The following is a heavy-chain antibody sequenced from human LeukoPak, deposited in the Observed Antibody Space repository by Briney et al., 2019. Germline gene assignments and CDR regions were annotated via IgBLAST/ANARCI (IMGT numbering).Heavy chain of an antibody. D-gene: IGHD2-8*01. CDR1: GFTFSSYA. CDR3: AKDELQMVYAN. CDR2: ISGSGGST. V-gene: IGHV3-23*01. J-gene: IGHJ4*02. Sequence: GGSLRLSCAASGFTFSSYAMSWVRQAPGKGLEWVSAISGSGGSTYYADSVKGRFTISRDNSKNTQYLQMNSLRAEDTAVYYCAKDELQMVYANWGQGTLVTVSS.